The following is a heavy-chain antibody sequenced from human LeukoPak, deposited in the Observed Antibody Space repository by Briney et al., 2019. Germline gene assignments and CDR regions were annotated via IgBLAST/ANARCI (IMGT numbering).Heavy chain of an antibody. CDR1: GFTFSSYA. Sequence: GGSLRLSCAASGFTFSSYAMHWVRQAPGKGLEWVAVISYDGSNKYYADSVKGRFTISGDNSKNTLYLQMNSLRAEDTAVYYCARDGNYDFWSGPPIHWGQGTLVTVSS. CDR3: ARDGNYDFWSGPPIH. CDR2: ISYDGSNK. V-gene: IGHV3-30-3*01. D-gene: IGHD3-3*01. J-gene: IGHJ4*02.